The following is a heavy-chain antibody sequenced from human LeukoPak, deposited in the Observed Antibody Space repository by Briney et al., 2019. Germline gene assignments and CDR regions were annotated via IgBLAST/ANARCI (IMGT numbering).Heavy chain of an antibody. D-gene: IGHD3-16*02. CDR1: GYTFTSYA. Sequence: ASVKVSCKASGYTFTSYAMNWVRQAPGQGLEWMGWINPNTGNPTYAQGFTGRFVFSLDTSVSTTYLQISSLKAEDTAVYYCARAYQRLGGLSFPDQWGQGTLVSVSS. V-gene: IGHV7-4-1*02. CDR3: ARAYQRLGGLSFPDQ. CDR2: INPNTGNP. J-gene: IGHJ5*02.